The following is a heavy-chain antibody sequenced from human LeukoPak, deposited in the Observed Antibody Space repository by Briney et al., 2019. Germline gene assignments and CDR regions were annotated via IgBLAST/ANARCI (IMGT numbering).Heavy chain of an antibody. CDR1: GDSISYFY. V-gene: IGHV4-4*07. J-gene: IGHJ4*02. CDR3: ARGVIAAGGNGFDY. D-gene: IGHD6-13*01. CDR2: INSSGST. Sequence: SETLSLTCSVSGDSISYFYWSWIRQAAGKGLEWIGRINSSGSTDYNASLKSRVTMSVDTSKNQLSLKVISVTAADTAVYYCARGVIAAGGNGFDYWGQGTLVTVSS.